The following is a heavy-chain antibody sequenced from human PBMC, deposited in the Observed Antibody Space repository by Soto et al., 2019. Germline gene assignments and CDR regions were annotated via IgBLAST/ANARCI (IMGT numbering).Heavy chain of an antibody. CDR2: INAGSGNT. D-gene: IGHD5-12*01. J-gene: IGHJ4*02. CDR3: ARSAIYSGYDPFDY. V-gene: IGHV1-3*01. CDR1: GYTFTSYA. Sequence: ASVKVSCKASGYTFTSYAMHWVRQAPGQRLEWMGWINAGSGNTKYSQKFQGRVTITRDTSASTAYMELSSLRSEDTAVYYCARSAIYSGYDPFDYWGQGTLVTVSS.